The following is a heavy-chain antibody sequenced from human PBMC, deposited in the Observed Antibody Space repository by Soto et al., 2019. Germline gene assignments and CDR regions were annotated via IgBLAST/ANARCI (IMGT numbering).Heavy chain of an antibody. CDR1: GFSFSDDW. Sequence: VGSLRLSCEASGFSFSDDWMHWVSQAPGKGLVWVSSVSSVGSTTDYADSVKGRFTISRDNAKNTLYLQMNSLGAEDTAVYYCVRGKYSGSYFFDYWGQGTLVTVSS. CDR2: VSSVGSTT. J-gene: IGHJ4*02. CDR3: VRGKYSGSYFFDY. D-gene: IGHD1-26*01. V-gene: IGHV3-74*01.